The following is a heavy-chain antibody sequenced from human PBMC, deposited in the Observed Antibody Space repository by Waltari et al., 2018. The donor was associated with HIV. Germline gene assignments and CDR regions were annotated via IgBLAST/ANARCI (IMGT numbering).Heavy chain of an antibody. J-gene: IGHJ1*01. CDR3: VTLYKQSPLYSNF. CDR1: GYPLSDLS. D-gene: IGHD2-15*01. CDR2: FDPKNGTP. V-gene: IGHV1-24*01. Sequence: QVHLIQSAFDMKRPGASVTIACKVSGYPLSDLSMQWVRQGPGHRLEWMGSFDPKNGTPIYSPRFWGRVSLAEDTSEDTAYLELNRLTSDDTAVYYCVTLYKQSPLYSNFWGQGTLVTVSP.